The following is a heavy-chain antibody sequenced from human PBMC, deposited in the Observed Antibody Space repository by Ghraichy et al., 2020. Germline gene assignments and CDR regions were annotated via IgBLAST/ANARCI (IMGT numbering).Heavy chain of an antibody. V-gene: IGHV4-38-2*02. CDR1: GYSISSGYY. J-gene: IGHJ4*02. CDR3: AREIDFWSGYGDDY. D-gene: IGHD3-3*01. Sequence: SETLSLTCTVSGYSISSGYYWGWIRQPPGKGLEWIGSIYHSGSTYYNPSLKSRVTISVDTSKNQFSLKLSSVTAADTAVYYCAREIDFWSGYGDDYWGQGTLVTVSS. CDR2: IYHSGST.